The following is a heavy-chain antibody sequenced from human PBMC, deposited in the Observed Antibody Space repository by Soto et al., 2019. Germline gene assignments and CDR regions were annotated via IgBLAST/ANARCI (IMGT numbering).Heavy chain of an antibody. CDR1: GYTFTSYA. J-gene: IGHJ4*02. CDR3: ASDAPPADY. CDR2: ISAYNSNT. Sequence: QVQLVQSGAEVKKPGASVKVSCKASGYTFTSYAISWVRQAPGQGLEWMGWISAYNSNTNYAQKLQGGVTTPTDTTTSTDYMEPGSLRSVGKAVYDCASDAPPADYWGQGTLVPVSS. V-gene: IGHV1-18*01.